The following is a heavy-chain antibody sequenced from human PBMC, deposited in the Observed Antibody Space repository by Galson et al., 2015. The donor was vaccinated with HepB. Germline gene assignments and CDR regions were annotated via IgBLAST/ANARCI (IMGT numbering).Heavy chain of an antibody. V-gene: IGHV4-39*02. D-gene: IGHD2-21*01. CDR3: ARAADDSRTYLWSD. CDR2: IYYTENT. J-gene: IGHJ4*02. CDR1: GVSIRNNRYY. Sequence: ETLSLTCSVSGVSIRNNRYYWGWIRQSPGKGLEWLGNIYYTENTYYSPSLNGRLTVSQDKSKNHFSLNLRSVTAADTAVYYCARAADDSRTYLWSDWGQGTRVIVSS.